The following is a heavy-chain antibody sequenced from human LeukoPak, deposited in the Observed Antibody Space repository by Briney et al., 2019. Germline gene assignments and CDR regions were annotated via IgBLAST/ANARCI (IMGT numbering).Heavy chain of an antibody. Sequence: SETLSLTCTVSGASISSSSYYWGWIRQPPGKGLEWIGSIYYSGSTYYNPSLKSRVTISVDTSKNQFSLKLSSVTAADTAVYYCARMQQLVMRVDYWGQGTLVTVSS. CDR3: ARMQQLVMRVDY. J-gene: IGHJ4*02. CDR1: GASISSSSYY. CDR2: IYYSGST. D-gene: IGHD6-13*01. V-gene: IGHV4-39*07.